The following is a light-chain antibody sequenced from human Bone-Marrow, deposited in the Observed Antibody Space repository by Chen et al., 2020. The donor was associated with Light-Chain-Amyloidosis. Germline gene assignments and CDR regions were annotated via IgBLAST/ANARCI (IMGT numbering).Light chain of an antibody. CDR1: NIGSTS. J-gene: IGLJ3*02. CDR3: QVWDRSSDRPV. V-gene: IGLV3-21*02. CDR2: DDS. Sequence: SYVLTQPSSASVAPGQTATIACGGNNIGSTSVHWYQQTPGQAPLLVVYDDSDRPSGIPERLPGSNSGNTATLTISRVEAGDEADYYCQVWDRSSDRPVFGGGTKLTVL.